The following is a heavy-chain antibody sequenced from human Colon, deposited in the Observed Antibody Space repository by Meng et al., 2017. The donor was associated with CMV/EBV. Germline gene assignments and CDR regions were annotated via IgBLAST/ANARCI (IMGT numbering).Heavy chain of an antibody. CDR2: ISSGNAI. CDR3: ARLLYYGMDV. V-gene: IGHV3-11*04. Sequence: GGSLRLSCAASGFTFSDYYMSWIRRASGKGLEWVSKISSGNAIYYADSVKGRFTISRDNAKNSLYLQMNSLRSEDTAVYYCARLLYYGMDVWGQGTTVTVSS. J-gene: IGHJ6*02. CDR1: GFTFSDYY.